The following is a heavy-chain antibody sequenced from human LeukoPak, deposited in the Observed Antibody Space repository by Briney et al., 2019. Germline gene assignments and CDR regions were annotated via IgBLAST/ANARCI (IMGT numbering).Heavy chain of an antibody. V-gene: IGHV1-69*13. CDR2: IIPIFGTA. J-gene: IGHJ5*02. Sequence: GASVKVSCKASGGTFSSYAISWVRQAPGQGLEWMGGIIPIFGTANYAQKFQGRVTITADESTSTAYMELRSLRSDDTAVYYCARTPDPPHPDWFDPWGQGTLVTVSS. CDR3: ARTPDPPHPDWFDP. CDR1: GGTFSSYA.